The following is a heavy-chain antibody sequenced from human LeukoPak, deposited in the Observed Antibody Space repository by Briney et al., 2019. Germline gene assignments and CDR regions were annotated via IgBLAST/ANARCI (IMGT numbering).Heavy chain of an antibody. V-gene: IGHV3-21*01. CDR2: ISSSSSYI. J-gene: IGHJ5*02. CDR3: AHQIALNWFDP. Sequence: GGSLRLSCAASGFTFSSYSMNWVRQAPGKGLEWVSSISSSSSYIYYADSVKGRFTISRDNAKNSLYLQMNSLRAEDTAVYYCAHQIALNWFDPWGQGTLVTVSS. CDR1: GFTFSSYS.